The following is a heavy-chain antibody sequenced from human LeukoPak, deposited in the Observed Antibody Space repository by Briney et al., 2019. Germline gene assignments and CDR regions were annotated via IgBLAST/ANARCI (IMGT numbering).Heavy chain of an antibody. D-gene: IGHD2-21*01. CDR3: AKDLYSYLGAFDI. Sequence: GGSLRLSCAASGFTFSSYAMSWVRQAPGKGLEWVSAISGSGGSTYYADSVKGRFTISRDNSKNTLYLQMNSLRAEDMAVYYCAKDLYSYLGAFDIWGQGTMVTVSS. CDR2: ISGSGGST. V-gene: IGHV3-23*01. CDR1: GFTFSSYA. J-gene: IGHJ3*02.